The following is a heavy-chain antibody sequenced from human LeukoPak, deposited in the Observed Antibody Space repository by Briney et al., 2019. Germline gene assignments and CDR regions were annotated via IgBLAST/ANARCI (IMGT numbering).Heavy chain of an antibody. Sequence: PSETLSLTCTVSGGSISSGESYWSWIRQPPGKGREWIGYIHYSGSTYYNPSPKSRVTISIDTSKNQFSLKLSSVTAADTAVYYCARHPRIAAAADYWGQGTLVTVSS. J-gene: IGHJ4*02. V-gene: IGHV4-30-4*08. D-gene: IGHD6-13*01. CDR3: ARHPRIAAAADY. CDR2: IHYSGST. CDR1: GGSISSGESY.